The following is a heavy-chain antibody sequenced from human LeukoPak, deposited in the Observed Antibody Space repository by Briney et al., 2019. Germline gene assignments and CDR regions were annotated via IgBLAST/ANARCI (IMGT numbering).Heavy chain of an antibody. J-gene: IGHJ4*02. CDR2: ISYDGSNK. CDR1: GFTFSSYA. D-gene: IGHD2-15*01. V-gene: IGHV3-30-3*01. Sequence: GRSLRLSCAASGFTFSSYAMHWVRQAPGKGLEWVAVISYDGSNKYYADSVKGRFTISRDNSKNTLYLQMNSLRAEDTAVYYCARVGDIVVVVADELSYWGQGTLVTVSS. CDR3: ARVGDIVVVVADELSY.